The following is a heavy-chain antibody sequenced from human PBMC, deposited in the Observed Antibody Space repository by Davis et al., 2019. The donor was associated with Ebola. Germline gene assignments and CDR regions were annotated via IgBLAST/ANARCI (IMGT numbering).Heavy chain of an antibody. J-gene: IGHJ5*02. CDR3: ATEGLYGNWFDP. CDR1: GGPFSGYY. CDR2: INHSGST. Sequence: SETLSLTCAVYGGPFSGYYWSWIRQPPGKGLEWTGEINHSGSTNYNPSLKSRVTISVDTSKNQFSLKLSSVTAAHTAVYYCATEGLYGNWFDPWGQGTLVTVSS. D-gene: IGHD2-8*01. V-gene: IGHV4-34*01.